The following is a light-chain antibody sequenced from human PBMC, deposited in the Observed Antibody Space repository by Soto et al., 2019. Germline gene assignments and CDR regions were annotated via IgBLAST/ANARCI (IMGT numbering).Light chain of an antibody. J-gene: IGKJ5*01. CDR3: KQYNTWPPFT. Sequence: EIAMTQSPATLSVSPGERATLSCRASQGISRNLAWYQQKPGQAPRLLILGASTRATGIPARFSGSGSGTEFTLTISSLQSEDFAVYYCKQYNTWPPFTFGQGTRLEIK. CDR2: GAS. V-gene: IGKV3-15*01. CDR1: QGISRN.